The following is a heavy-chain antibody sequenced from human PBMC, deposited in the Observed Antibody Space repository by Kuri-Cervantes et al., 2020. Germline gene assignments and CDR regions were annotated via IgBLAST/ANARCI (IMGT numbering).Heavy chain of an antibody. D-gene: IGHD3-3*01. CDR1: GYTFTSYY. Sequence: SVKVSCKASGYTFTSYYMHWVRQAPGQGLEWMGIINPSGGSKSYAQKFQGRVTMTRDTSTSTVYMELRSLRSEDTAVYYCARDAPPIIHSYYYYGMDVWGQGTTVTVSS. V-gene: IGHV1-46*01. CDR2: INPSGGSK. J-gene: IGHJ6*02. CDR3: ARDAPPIIHSYYYYGMDV.